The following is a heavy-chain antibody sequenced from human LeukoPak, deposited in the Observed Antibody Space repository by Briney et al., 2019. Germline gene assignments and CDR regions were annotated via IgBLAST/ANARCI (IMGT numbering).Heavy chain of an antibody. CDR1: GFTFSSYA. J-gene: IGHJ4*02. D-gene: IGHD3-3*01. CDR2: ISGSGGST. Sequence: GGSLRLSCAASGFTFSSYAMSWVRQAPGKGLEWVSAISGSGGSTYYADSVKGRFTISRDNSKNTLYLQMNSLRAEDTAVYYCAKLASYYDFWSGYYRGGYYFDYWGQGTLVTVSS. V-gene: IGHV3-23*01. CDR3: AKLASYYDFWSGYYRGGYYFDY.